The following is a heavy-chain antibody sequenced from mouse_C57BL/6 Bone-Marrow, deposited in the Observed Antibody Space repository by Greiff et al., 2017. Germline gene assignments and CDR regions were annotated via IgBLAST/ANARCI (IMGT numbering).Heavy chain of an antibody. Sequence: EVQLMESGGGLVKPGGSLKLSCAASGFTFSSYAMSWVRQTPEKRLEWVATISAGGSYTYYPDNVKGRFTISRDNAKNTLYLQMSHLKSEDTAMYYCARPQYYCSRGDYWGQGTSVTVSS. CDR2: ISAGGSYT. CDR1: GFTFSSYA. J-gene: IGHJ4*01. CDR3: ARPQYYCSRGDY. V-gene: IGHV5-4*01. D-gene: IGHD1-1*01.